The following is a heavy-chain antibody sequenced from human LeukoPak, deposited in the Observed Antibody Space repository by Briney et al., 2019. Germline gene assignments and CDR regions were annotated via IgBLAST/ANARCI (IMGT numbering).Heavy chain of an antibody. D-gene: IGHD1-1*01. J-gene: IGHJ4*02. V-gene: IGHV3-7*03. CDR2: INQDGSEK. Sequence: GGSLRLSCAASGFTFSSYWMSWVRQAPGKGLEWVANINQDGSEKFYVDSVKGRFTISRDNAKNSLYLQMNSLRAEDTALYYCAKGQRGFDCWGQGTLVTVSS. CDR1: GFTFSSYW. CDR3: AKGQRGFDC.